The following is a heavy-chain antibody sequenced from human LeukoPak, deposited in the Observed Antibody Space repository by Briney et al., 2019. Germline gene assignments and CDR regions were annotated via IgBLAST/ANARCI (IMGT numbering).Heavy chain of an antibody. V-gene: IGHV4-39*07. CDR1: GGSTSSSYYY. CDR2: ISYSGST. J-gene: IGHJ3*02. Sequence: PSETLSLTCVVSGGSTSSSYYYGGWIHQPPGKGLEWIASISYSGSTFYNPSLKSRVTISVDTSRNQFSLKLTSVTAADSAVYFCARLDCSSTSCYTFTNSFDMWGQGTMVTVSS. D-gene: IGHD2-2*02. CDR3: ARLDCSSTSCYTFTNSFDM.